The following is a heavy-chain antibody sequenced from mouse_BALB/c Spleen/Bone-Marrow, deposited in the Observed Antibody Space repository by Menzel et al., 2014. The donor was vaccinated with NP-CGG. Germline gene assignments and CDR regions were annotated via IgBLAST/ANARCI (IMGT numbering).Heavy chain of an antibody. V-gene: IGHV1S130*01. J-gene: IGHJ3*01. CDR3: ATGFAY. CDR1: GYTFTSSW. Sequence: QVQLQQSGSVLVRPGASVKLSCKASGYTFTSSWMHWAKPRPGQGLEWIGEIHPNSGNTNYNEKFKGKATLTVDTSSSTAYVDPSSLTSEDSAVYYCATGFAYWGQGTLVTVSA. CDR2: IHPNSGNT.